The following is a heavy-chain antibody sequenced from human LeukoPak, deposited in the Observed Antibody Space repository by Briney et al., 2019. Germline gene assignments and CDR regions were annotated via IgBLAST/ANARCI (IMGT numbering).Heavy chain of an antibody. D-gene: IGHD6-19*01. CDR3: ARGGSGDAFDI. CDR2: ISSSSTYI. J-gene: IGHJ3*02. Sequence: GGSLRLSCAASGFTFSSYSMNWVRQAPGKGLEWVSSISSSSTYIYYADSVKGRFTISRDNAKNSLYLQMNSLRAEDTAVFYCARGGSGDAFDIWGQGTMLTVSS. V-gene: IGHV3-21*01. CDR1: GFTFSSYS.